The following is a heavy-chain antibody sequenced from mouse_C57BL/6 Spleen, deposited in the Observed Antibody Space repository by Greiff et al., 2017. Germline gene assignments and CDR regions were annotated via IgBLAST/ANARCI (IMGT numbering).Heavy chain of an antibody. J-gene: IGHJ4*01. CDR3: ASSHHLYAMDY. V-gene: IGHV1-69*01. CDR2: IDPSDSYT. Sequence: QVQLQQPGAELVMPGASVKLSCKASGYTFTSYWMHWVKQRPGQGLEWIGEIDPSDSYTNYNQKFKGKSTLTVDKSSSTAYMQLSRLTSEDSAVYCCASSHHLYAMDYWGQGTSVTVSS. CDR1: GYTFTSYW.